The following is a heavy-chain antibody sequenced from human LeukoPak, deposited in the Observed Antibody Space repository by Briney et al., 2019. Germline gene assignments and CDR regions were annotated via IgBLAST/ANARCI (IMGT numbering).Heavy chain of an antibody. V-gene: IGHV4-4*07. CDR3: ARDRGTWNDDGFDY. D-gene: IGHD1-1*01. J-gene: IGHJ4*02. Sequence: SETLSLTCTVSGGSISSYYWSWIRQPAGKGLEWIGRIYISGSTNYNPSLKSRVTMSVDTSKNQFSLKLSSATAADTAVYYCARDRGTWNDDGFDYWGQGTLVTVSS. CDR2: IYISGST. CDR1: GGSISSYY.